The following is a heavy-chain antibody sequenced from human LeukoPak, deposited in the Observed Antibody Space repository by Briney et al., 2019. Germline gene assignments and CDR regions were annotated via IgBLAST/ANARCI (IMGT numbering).Heavy chain of an antibody. CDR1: GYSFTSYW. CDR2: IYPDDSDT. V-gene: IGHV5-51*01. J-gene: IGHJ4*02. D-gene: IGHD2-2*01. Sequence: PGESLKISRKGSGYSFTSYWIGWVRQMPGKGLEWMWIIYPDDSDTRYSPSFKGQVTISADKSISTAYLQWSSLKASDTAMYYCARRGCSSTSCYFFDYWGQGTLVTVSS. CDR3: ARRGCSSTSCYFFDY.